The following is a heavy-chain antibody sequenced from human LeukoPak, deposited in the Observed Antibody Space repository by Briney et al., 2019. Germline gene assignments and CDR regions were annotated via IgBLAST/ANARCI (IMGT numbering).Heavy chain of an antibody. CDR1: GFTFNTYA. CDR3: ARCSGGTCHSFHY. CDR2: IATSGGSA. J-gene: IGHJ4*02. Sequence: GGSLRLSFPPSGFTFNTYAMGWVRQAPGRGREWAPVIATSGGSAYYADSVKGRFTMSRDNSKNGLYLQMSSLRAEDTALYYCARCSGGTCHSFHYWGQGTLVTVSS. D-gene: IGHD2-15*01. V-gene: IGHV3-23*01.